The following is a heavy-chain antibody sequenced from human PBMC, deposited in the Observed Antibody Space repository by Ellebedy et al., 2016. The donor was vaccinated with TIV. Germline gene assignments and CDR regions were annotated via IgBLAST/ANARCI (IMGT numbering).Heavy chain of an antibody. Sequence: MPSETLSLTCTVSGDSLNTYYWSWIRQPPGKGLEWLGQIFYTGSTTYNPSLRGRITISVDTAKNQFSLNLTSVTSADTAVYYCARSGITLFGETDPFDMWGQGTVVTVSS. J-gene: IGHJ3*02. CDR1: GDSLNTYY. CDR2: IFYTGST. D-gene: IGHD3-3*01. CDR3: ARSGITLFGETDPFDM. V-gene: IGHV4-59*01.